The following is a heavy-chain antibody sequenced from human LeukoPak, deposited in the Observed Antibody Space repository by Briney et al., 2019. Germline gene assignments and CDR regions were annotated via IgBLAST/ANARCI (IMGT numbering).Heavy chain of an antibody. CDR2: IIPIFGTA. V-gene: IGHV1-69*13. CDR3: ARDVGINLAVAGKANWFDP. CDR1: GGTFSSYA. Sequence: SVKVSCKASGGTFSSYAISWVRQAPGQGLEWMGGIIPIFGTANYAQKFQGRVTITADESTSTAYMELSSLRSEDTAVYYRARDVGINLAVAGKANWFDPWGQGTLVTVSS. J-gene: IGHJ5*02. D-gene: IGHD6-19*01.